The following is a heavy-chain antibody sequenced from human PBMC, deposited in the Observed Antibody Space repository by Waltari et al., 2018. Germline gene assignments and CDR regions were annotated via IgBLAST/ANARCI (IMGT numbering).Heavy chain of an antibody. CDR1: GSTLTNEF. CDR3: ARDLPTGFGSSAY. V-gene: IGHV1-46*01. CDR2: VNLSSGGR. Sequence: QVQLEQSGAEAKKPGASVRVSCKPSGSTLTNEFLHWVRQAPGQGLEWMGVVNLSSGGRRFAQKFQDRLTLSRDTSTGAAYMELTSVRFEDTAVYYCARDLPTGFGSSAYWGQGTRVTVSS. J-gene: IGHJ4*02. D-gene: IGHD3-10*01.